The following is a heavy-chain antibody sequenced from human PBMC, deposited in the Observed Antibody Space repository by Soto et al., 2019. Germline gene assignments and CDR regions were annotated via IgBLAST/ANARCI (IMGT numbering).Heavy chain of an antibody. D-gene: IGHD6-13*01. Sequence: QVQLVQSGAEVKKPGSSVKVSCKASGGTFSSYAISWVRQAPGQGLEWMGGIIPIFGTANYAQKFQGRVTIAADKSTSTAYMELGSLRSEDTAVYYCAKTGAAAYGGYFDYWGQGTLVTVSS. CDR3: AKTGAAAYGGYFDY. J-gene: IGHJ4*02. CDR1: GGTFSSYA. CDR2: IIPIFGTA. V-gene: IGHV1-69*06.